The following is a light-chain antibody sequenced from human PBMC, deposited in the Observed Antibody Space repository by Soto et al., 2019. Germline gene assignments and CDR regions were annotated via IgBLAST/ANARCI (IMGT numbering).Light chain of an antibody. V-gene: IGKV1-39*01. CDR1: QSISSY. CDR3: QVSDATWT. Sequence: DIQMTQSPSSLSASVGDRVTITCRASQSISSYLNWYQQKPGKAPKLLIYAASSLQSGVPSRFSGSGSGTDFTVTISSLQPEDFATYYCQVSDATWTFGQGTKVEIK. J-gene: IGKJ1*01. CDR2: AAS.